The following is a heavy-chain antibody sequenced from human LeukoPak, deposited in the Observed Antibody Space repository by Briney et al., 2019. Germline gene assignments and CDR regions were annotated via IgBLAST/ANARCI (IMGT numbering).Heavy chain of an antibody. CDR3: ARGPPRYYYYYYMDV. CDR2: IIPIFGTA. Sequence: SVKVSCKASGGTFGSYAISWVRQAPGQGLEWMGGIIPIFGTANYAQKFQGRVTITTDESTSTAYMELSSLRSEDTAVYYCARGPPRYYYYYYMDVWGKGTTVTVSS. CDR1: GGTFGSYA. V-gene: IGHV1-69*05. J-gene: IGHJ6*03.